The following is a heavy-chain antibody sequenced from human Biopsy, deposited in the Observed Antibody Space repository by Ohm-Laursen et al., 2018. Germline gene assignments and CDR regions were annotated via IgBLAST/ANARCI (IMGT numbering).Heavy chain of an antibody. V-gene: IGHV1-69*10. D-gene: IGHD1-26*01. Sequence: SVKVSCKASGYTFTRYYMHWVRQAPGQGLEWMGGIIPIPNVATYAQRFQGRITITADESTSTAYMELSSLTSDDTAVYFCARGEGSSWFDPWGHGTLVTVSS. CDR2: IIPIPNVA. CDR3: ARGEGSSWFDP. CDR1: GYTFTRYY. J-gene: IGHJ5*02.